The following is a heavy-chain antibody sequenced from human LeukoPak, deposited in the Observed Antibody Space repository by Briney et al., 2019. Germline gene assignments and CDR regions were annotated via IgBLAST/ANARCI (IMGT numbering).Heavy chain of an antibody. D-gene: IGHD6-19*01. CDR3: AREGGYSSGWSSLDY. J-gene: IGHJ4*02. CDR1: GYTFSDHY. V-gene: IGHV1-2*02. CDR2: INPNSGGT. Sequence: GASVKVSCKASGYTFSDHYMHWVRQAPGQGLEWMGWINPNSGGTNYAQKFQGRVTMTRDTSISTAYMELSRLRSDDTAVYYCAREGGYSSGWSSLDYWGQGTLVTVSS.